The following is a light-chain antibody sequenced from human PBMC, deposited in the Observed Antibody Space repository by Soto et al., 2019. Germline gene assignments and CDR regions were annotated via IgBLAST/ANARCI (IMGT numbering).Light chain of an antibody. J-gene: IGLJ2*01. CDR2: EVN. Sequence: QSALTQPASVSGSPGQSITISCTGTSSDIGGYNYVAWYQQYPGQAPKLMIYEVNDRPSGVSNRFSGSKSGNTASLTISGLQAADEADYYCSSYRATNTVVFGGGTKVTVL. V-gene: IGLV2-14*01. CDR3: SSYRATNTVV. CDR1: SSDIGGYNY.